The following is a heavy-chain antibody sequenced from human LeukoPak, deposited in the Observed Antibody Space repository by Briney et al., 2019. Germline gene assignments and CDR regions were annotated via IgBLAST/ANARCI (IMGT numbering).Heavy chain of an antibody. V-gene: IGHV3-23*01. Sequence: GGSLRLSCAASGFTFSSYAMSWVRQAPGKGLEWVSAISGSGGSTYYADSVKGRFTISRDNSKNTLYLQMNSLRAEDTAVYYCAKDLGSYYYDSSGPWDWGQGTLVTVSS. J-gene: IGHJ1*01. CDR2: ISGSGGST. CDR3: AKDLGSYYYDSSGPWD. D-gene: IGHD3-22*01. CDR1: GFTFSSYA.